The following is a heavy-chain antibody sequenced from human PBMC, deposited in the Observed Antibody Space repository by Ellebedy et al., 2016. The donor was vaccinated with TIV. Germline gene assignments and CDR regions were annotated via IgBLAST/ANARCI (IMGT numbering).Heavy chain of an antibody. CDR2: IIPIFGTA. Sequence: ASVKVSXXASGYTFTSYGISWVRQAPGQGLEWMGGIIPIFGTANYAQKFQGRVTMTRNTSISTAYMELSSLRSEDTAVYYCARGPYCSSTSCYTFGGYYMDVWGKGTTVTVSS. CDR1: GYTFTSYG. V-gene: IGHV1-8*02. CDR3: ARGPYCSSTSCYTFGGYYMDV. J-gene: IGHJ6*03. D-gene: IGHD2-2*02.